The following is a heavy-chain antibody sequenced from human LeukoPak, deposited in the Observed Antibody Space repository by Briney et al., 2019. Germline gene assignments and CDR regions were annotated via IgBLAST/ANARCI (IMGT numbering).Heavy chain of an antibody. CDR3: TPVVLVITFGGVITDR. D-gene: IGHD3-16*01. Sequence: GGSLRLSCAASGFTFSSYAMHWVRQAPGKGLEWVAVISYDGSNKYYADSVKGRFTISRDNSKNTLYLQMNSLKTEDTAVYYCTPVVLVITFGGVITDRWGQGTLVTVSS. J-gene: IGHJ4*02. V-gene: IGHV3-30*04. CDR2: ISYDGSNK. CDR1: GFTFSSYA.